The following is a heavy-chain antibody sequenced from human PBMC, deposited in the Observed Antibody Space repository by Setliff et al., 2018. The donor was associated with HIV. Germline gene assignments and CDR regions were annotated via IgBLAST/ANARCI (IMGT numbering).Heavy chain of an antibody. Sequence: GASVKVSCKASGYTFTGYYIHWVRQAPGQGLEWMGRIIPSSGGTNYAQKFQGRVTMTRDTSISTAYMELSRLRSDDTAVHYCASKVYCTNGVCLDAFDIWGQGTMVTVSS. CDR1: GYTFTGYY. J-gene: IGHJ3*02. CDR3: ASKVYCTNGVCLDAFDI. V-gene: IGHV1-2*06. CDR2: IIPSSGGT. D-gene: IGHD2-8*01.